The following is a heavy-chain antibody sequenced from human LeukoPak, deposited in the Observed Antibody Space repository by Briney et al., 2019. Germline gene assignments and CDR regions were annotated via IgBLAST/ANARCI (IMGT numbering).Heavy chain of an antibody. J-gene: IGHJ5*02. V-gene: IGHV4-38-2*02. Sequence: SETLSLTCTVSGYSISSGYYWGWIRQPPGKGLECIGYISYSGNTYYNPSLKSRVTISIDDQWSLKLSSVTAADTAVYYCARWGLGATVGWFDPWGQGTLVTVSS. CDR2: ISYSGNT. CDR1: GYSISSGYY. CDR3: ARWGLGATVGWFDP. D-gene: IGHD1-26*01.